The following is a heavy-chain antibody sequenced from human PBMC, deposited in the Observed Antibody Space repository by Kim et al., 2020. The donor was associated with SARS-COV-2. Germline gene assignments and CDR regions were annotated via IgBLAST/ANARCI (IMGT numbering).Heavy chain of an antibody. J-gene: IGHJ4*02. Sequence: GGSLRLSCAASGFILSSYGMHWVRQAPGKGLEWVSFVSSDGSHKWYEESVRGRFTISRDDPKNTVFLQMNSVRIEDTAVYYCAKEYRQQGVSFGFRPFDYWGQGTPVTVSS. CDR2: VSSDGSHK. V-gene: IGHV3-30*18. CDR3: AKEYRQQGVSFGFRPFDY. CDR1: GFILSSYG. D-gene: IGHD3-10*01.